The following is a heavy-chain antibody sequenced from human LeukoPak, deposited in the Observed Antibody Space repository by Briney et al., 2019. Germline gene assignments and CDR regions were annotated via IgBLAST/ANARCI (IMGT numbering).Heavy chain of an antibody. V-gene: IGHV1-18*01. D-gene: IGHD1-26*01. J-gene: IGHJ4*02. CDR2: ISAYNGNT. CDR3: ARDWSCFDY. CDR1: GYTFTTYG. Sequence: ASVKVSCKASGYTFTTYGINWVRQAPGQGLEWMGWISAYNGNTNYAQKLQGRVTMTTDKSTSAAYMELRSLRSDDTAVYYCARDWSCFDYWGQGTLVTVSS.